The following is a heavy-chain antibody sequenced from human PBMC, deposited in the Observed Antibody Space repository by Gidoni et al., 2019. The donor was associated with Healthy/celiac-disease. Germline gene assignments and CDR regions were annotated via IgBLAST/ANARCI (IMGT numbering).Heavy chain of an antibody. V-gene: IGHV3-23*01. D-gene: IGHD6-19*01. CDR2: ISGSGGST. CDR3: AKGMSSGWYRPQPDY. Sequence: VQLLESWGGLVQPGGSLRLSCAASVFTFISYARSWVRQAPGKGLEWVSAISGSGGSTYYADSVKGRFTISRDNSKNTLYLQMNSLRAEDTAVYYCAKGMSSGWYRPQPDYWGQGTLVTVSS. J-gene: IGHJ4*02. CDR1: VFTFISYA.